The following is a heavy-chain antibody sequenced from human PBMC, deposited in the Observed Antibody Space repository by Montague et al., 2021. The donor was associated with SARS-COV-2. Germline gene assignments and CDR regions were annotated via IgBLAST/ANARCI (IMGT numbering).Heavy chain of an antibody. CDR2: TYYRSKWYN. CDR1: GDSVSRNCAA. J-gene: IGHJ4*02. D-gene: IGHD2-2*01. V-gene: IGHV6-1*01. Sequence: CAISGDSVSRNCAAWNWIRQSPSRGLEWLGRTYYRSKWYNDYAESVKSRITIDPDTSKHQFSLHLNSVTPEDTAVYYCARIPVGSKYYFDFWGQGTLVTVSS. CDR3: ARIPVGSKYYFDF.